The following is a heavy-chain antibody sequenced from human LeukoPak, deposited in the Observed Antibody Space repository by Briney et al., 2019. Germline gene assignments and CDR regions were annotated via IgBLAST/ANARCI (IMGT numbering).Heavy chain of an antibody. J-gene: IGHJ4*02. Sequence: GGSLRLSCAASGFTFDDYGMNWVRQAPGKGLEWVSGITWNGGSTAYTDSVKGRFTISRDNAKNTLYLQMNSLKAEDAAVYYCARRAVGATGIDYWGQGTLVTVSS. V-gene: IGHV3-20*04. CDR2: ITWNGGST. CDR3: ARRAVGATGIDY. CDR1: GFTFDDYG. D-gene: IGHD1-26*01.